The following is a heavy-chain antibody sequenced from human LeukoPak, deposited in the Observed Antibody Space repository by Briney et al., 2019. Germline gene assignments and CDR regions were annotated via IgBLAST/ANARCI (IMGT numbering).Heavy chain of an antibody. D-gene: IGHD3-22*01. J-gene: IGHJ5*02. CDR2: INSDGINT. CDR1: GFTFSNYW. Sequence: GGSLRLSCAASGFTFSNYWMHWVRQAPGKGLVWVSRINSDGINTSYADSVKGRFTISRDNAKNTLNLQMNSLRAEDTAVYYCARDLGQYYDTGDNWFDPWGQGTLVTVSS. V-gene: IGHV3-74*01. CDR3: ARDLGQYYDTGDNWFDP.